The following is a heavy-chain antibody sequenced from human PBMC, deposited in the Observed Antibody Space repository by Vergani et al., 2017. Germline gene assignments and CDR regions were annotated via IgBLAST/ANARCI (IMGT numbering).Heavy chain of an antibody. J-gene: IGHJ6*02. CDR1: GYTFTSYA. CDR2: INTNTGNP. V-gene: IGHV7-4-1*02. Sequence: QVQLVQSGAEVKKPGSSVKVSCKASGYTFTSYATNWVRQAPGQGLEWMGWINTNTGNPTYAQGFTGRFVFSLDTSVSTAYLQISSLKAEDTAVYYCAREFGELLIDYGMDVWGQGSTVTASS. CDR3: AREFGELLIDYGMDV. D-gene: IGHD3-10*01.